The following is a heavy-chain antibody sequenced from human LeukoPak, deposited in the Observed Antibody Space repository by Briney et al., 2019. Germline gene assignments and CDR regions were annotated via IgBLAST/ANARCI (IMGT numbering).Heavy chain of an antibody. CDR3: VVSYLYAFDI. CDR1: GFTFSSYA. V-gene: IGHV3-64D*09. CDR2: ISSNGGST. D-gene: IGHD5-18*01. J-gene: IGHJ3*02. Sequence: GGSLRLFCSASGFTFSSYAMHWVRQAPGKGLEYVSAISSNGGSTYYADSVKGRFTISRDNYKNTLNLQMSSLRAEDTAVYYCVVSYLYAFDIWGQGTMVTVSS.